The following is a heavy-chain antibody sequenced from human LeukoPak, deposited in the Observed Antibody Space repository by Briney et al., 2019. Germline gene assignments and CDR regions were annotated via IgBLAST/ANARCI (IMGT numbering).Heavy chain of an antibody. CDR1: GFTVSSNY. D-gene: IGHD2-15*01. J-gene: IGHJ4*02. CDR2: IKQDGSEK. V-gene: IGHV3-7*01. CDR3: ARDKVVGATYLDY. Sequence: GGSLRLSCAASGFTVSSNYMSWVRQPPGKGLEWVSHIKQDGSEKYYVDSVKGRFTISRDNAKNSVYLQMNSLRAEDTAVYYCARDKVVGATYLDYWGQGTLVTVSS.